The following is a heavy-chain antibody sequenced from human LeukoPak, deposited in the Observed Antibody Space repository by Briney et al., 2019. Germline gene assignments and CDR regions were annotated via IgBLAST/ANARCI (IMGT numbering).Heavy chain of an antibody. Sequence: SETLSLTCAVYGGSFSGYYWNWIRLPPGKGLEWIGHIYSSGSTKYNPSLKSRVTISVDTSKNQFSLKLISVTAADTAVYYCARGQLATGIFDHWGQGTLVTVSS. CDR3: ARGQLATGIFDH. J-gene: IGHJ4*02. V-gene: IGHV4-59*01. CDR2: IYSSGST. D-gene: IGHD6-6*01. CDR1: GGSFSGYY.